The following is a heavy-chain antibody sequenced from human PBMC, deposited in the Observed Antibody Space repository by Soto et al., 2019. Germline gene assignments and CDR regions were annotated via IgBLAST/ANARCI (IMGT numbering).Heavy chain of an antibody. Sequence: QPGGSLRLSCAASGFTFSSYWMHWVRQAPGKGLVWVSRINSDGSSTSYADSVKGRFTISRDNAKNTLYLQMNSLRAEDTAVYYCARDVVVVPAALYYFDDWGQGSLVTVSS. V-gene: IGHV3-74*01. CDR2: INSDGSST. J-gene: IGHJ4*02. D-gene: IGHD2-2*01. CDR3: ARDVVVVPAALYYFDD. CDR1: GFTFSSYW.